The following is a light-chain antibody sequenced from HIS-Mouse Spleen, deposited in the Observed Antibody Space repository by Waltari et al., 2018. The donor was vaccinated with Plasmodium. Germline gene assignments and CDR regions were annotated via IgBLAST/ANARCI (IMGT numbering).Light chain of an antibody. CDR1: QGVSSN. J-gene: IGKJ3*01. Sequence: EIVMTHSPSTQAYEPGERATLSCMASQGVSSNLAWYQQKPGQAPRLLIYGASTRATGIPARFSGSGSGTEFTLTISSLQSEDFAVYYCQQYNNWPFTFGPGTKVDIK. V-gene: IGKV3-15*01. CDR3: QQYNNWPFT. CDR2: GAS.